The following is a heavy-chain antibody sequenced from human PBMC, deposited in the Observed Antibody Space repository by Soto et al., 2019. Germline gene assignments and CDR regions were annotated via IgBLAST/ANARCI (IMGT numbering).Heavy chain of an antibody. V-gene: IGHV4-39*01. CDR2: IYYSGST. CDR1: GGSISSSSYY. Sequence: QLQLQESGPGLVKPSETLSLTCTVSGGSISSSSYYWGWIRQPPGKGLEWIGSIYYSGSTYYNPSLKSRVTISVDTSKNQFSLKLSSVTAADTAVYYCATRIIMVRGGYRKKTNWFDPWGQGTLVTVSS. J-gene: IGHJ5*02. D-gene: IGHD3-10*01. CDR3: ATRIIMVRGGYRKKTNWFDP.